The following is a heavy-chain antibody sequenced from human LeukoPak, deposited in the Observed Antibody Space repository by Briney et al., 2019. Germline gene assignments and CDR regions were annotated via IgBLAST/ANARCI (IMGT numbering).Heavy chain of an antibody. CDR3: ARSGWYARSFDY. Sequence: SETLSLTCTVSGGSISSGSYYWSWIRQPAGKGLEWIGRIYTSGSTNYNPSLKSRVTISVDTSKNQFSLKLSSVTAADTAVYYCARSGWYARSFDYWGQGTLVTVSS. CDR1: GGSISSGSYY. CDR2: IYTSGST. J-gene: IGHJ4*02. V-gene: IGHV4-61*02. D-gene: IGHD6-19*01.